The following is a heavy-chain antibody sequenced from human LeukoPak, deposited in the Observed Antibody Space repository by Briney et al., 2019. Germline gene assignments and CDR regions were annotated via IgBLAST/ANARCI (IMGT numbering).Heavy chain of an antibody. CDR1: GFTFNNFA. Sequence: GGSLRLSCAASGFTFNNFAMHWVRQAPGKGLEWVALISYDGSINYYADSVKGRFTISRDNSKNTLDLQMNSLRAEDTAVYYCARPTSGWYSPVGYWGQGTLVTVSS. D-gene: IGHD6-19*01. CDR2: ISYDGSIN. CDR3: ARPTSGWYSPVGY. J-gene: IGHJ4*02. V-gene: IGHV3-30-3*01.